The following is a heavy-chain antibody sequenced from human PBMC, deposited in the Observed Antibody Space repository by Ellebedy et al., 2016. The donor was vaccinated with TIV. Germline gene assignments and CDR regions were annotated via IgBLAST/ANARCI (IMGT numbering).Heavy chain of an antibody. J-gene: IGHJ4*02. V-gene: IGHV4-4*07. D-gene: IGHD5-18*01. CDR1: GGSISSYY. CDR2: IYPSGST. CDR3: ARALDTAIVIYY. Sequence: SETLSLTCTVSGGSISSYYWSWIRQPAGKGLEWIGRIYPSGSTNYNPSLKSRVTMSVDAPKNQFSLELSSVTAADTAVYYCARALDTAIVIYYWGQGTLVTVSS.